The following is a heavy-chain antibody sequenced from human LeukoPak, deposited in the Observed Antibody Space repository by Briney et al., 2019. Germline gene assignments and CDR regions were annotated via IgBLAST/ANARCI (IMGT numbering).Heavy chain of an antibody. Sequence: GGSLRLSCAASGFSFSSYAMYWVRQTAGKGLGYVSAISSSGGTTYYANSVKGRFTISRDNSKNTLYLQMGGLRADDKAVYYCARGSYGGNYFDYWGQGTLVTVSS. CDR2: ISSSGGTT. V-gene: IGHV3-64*01. J-gene: IGHJ4*02. D-gene: IGHD4-23*01. CDR3: ARGSYGGNYFDY. CDR1: GFSFSSYA.